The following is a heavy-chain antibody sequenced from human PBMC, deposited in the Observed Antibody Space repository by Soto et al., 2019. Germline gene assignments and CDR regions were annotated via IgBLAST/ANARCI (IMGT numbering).Heavy chain of an antibody. CDR1: GGSISGAAYY. Sequence: QVQLQESGPGLLKPSQTLSRTCTVSGGSISGAAYYWSWIRHLPGKGLEWIGYIYYTGTTYYRPSLESRVTISLDTSKNQFSLRLTSVTAADTAVYYCARDTGFYGEYNWFDPWGEGTLVTVSS. D-gene: IGHD3-10*01. V-gene: IGHV4-31*03. CDR3: ARDTGFYGEYNWFDP. J-gene: IGHJ5*02. CDR2: IYYTGTT.